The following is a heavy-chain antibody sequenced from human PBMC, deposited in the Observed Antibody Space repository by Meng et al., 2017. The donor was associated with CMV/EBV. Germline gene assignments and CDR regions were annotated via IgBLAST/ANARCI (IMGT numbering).Heavy chain of an antibody. D-gene: IGHD1-7*01. J-gene: IGHJ5*02. V-gene: IGHV3-21*01. Sequence: GGSLRLSCAASGFTFSSYAISWVRQAPGKGLEWVSYISSSSSYIYYADSVKGRFTISRDNAKNSLYLQMNSLRAEDTAVYYCARDLELRPWFDPWGQGTLVTVSS. CDR1: GFTFSSYA. CDR3: ARDLELRPWFDP. CDR2: ISSSSSYI.